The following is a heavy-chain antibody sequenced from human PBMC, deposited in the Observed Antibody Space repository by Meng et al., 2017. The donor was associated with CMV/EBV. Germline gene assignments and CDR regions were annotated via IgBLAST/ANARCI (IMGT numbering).Heavy chain of an antibody. J-gene: IGHJ4*02. Sequence: QLQMQESGQGLVTPSEPLSLTCTVSGGSISSSSYYWGWIRQPPGKGLEWIGSIYYSGSTYYNPSLKSRVTISVDTSKNQFSLKLSSVTAADTAVYYCAREGNYYGSGSYYAYWGQGTLVTVSS. V-gene: IGHV4-39*07. CDR1: GGSISSSSYY. CDR2: IYYSGST. D-gene: IGHD3-10*01. CDR3: AREGNYYGSGSYYAY.